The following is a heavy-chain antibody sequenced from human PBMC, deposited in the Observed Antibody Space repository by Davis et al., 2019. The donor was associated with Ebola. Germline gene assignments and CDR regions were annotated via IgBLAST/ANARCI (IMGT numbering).Heavy chain of an antibody. Sequence: ASVKVSCKASGYTFTNNYLHWVRQAPGQGLEWMGIINPSGGGATTYAQKFQGRVTITKDTSTNTVSMELKSLTSDDTAVYFCARGFEAEPGTGNNWYDPWGQGTLVTVSP. V-gene: IGHV1-46*01. CDR3: ARGFEAEPGTGNNWYDP. CDR1: GYTFTNNY. J-gene: IGHJ5*02. CDR2: INPSGGGAT. D-gene: IGHD1-1*01.